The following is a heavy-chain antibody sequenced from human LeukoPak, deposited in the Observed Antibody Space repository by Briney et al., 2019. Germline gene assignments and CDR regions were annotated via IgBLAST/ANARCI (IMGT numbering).Heavy chain of an antibody. V-gene: IGHV3-23*01. D-gene: IGHD5-18*01. CDR1: GFTFNNYA. Sequence: GSLRLSCAASGFTFNNYAMSWVRQAPGKGLEWVSAISGSDAGTYYADSVKGRFTISRDNAKNSLYLQMNSLRAEDTAVYYCARADWDTAMIDYWGQGTLVTVSS. CDR2: ISGSDAGT. J-gene: IGHJ4*02. CDR3: ARADWDTAMIDY.